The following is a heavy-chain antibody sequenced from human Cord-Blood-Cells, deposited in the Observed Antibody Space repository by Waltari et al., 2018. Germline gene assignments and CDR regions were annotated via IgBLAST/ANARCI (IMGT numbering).Heavy chain of an antibody. CDR2: INPSGGSR. Sequence: QVQLVQSGAEVKKPGASVKVSCKASGYTFTSYYMHWVRQAPGQGLERMGIINPSGGSRSYAQKCQGRVTMTRDTSTSTVYRELSSLRSEDTAVYYCARGCSSTSCLYYFDYWGQGTLVTVSS. CDR3: ARGCSSTSCLYYFDY. D-gene: IGHD2-2*01. J-gene: IGHJ4*02. CDR1: GYTFTSYY. V-gene: IGHV1-46*03.